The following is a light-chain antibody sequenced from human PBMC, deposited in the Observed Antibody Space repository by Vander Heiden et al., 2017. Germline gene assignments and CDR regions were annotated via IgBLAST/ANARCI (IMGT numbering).Light chain of an antibody. Sequence: EIVLTQSPATLSLSPGERATLSCRASQSVSSYLAWYQQKPGQDPRLLINDAANRATGIPARFSGSGSGTDYTLTISSLEPEDFAVYYCQQRSNRPPGTFGGGTKVEIK. J-gene: IGKJ4*01. CDR1: QSVSSY. CDR2: DAA. V-gene: IGKV3-11*01. CDR3: QQRSNRPPGT.